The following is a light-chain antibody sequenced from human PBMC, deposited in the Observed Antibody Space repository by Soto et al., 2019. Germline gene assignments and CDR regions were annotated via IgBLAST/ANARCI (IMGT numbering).Light chain of an antibody. CDR2: GAS. CDR3: QQYNNWPPIT. J-gene: IGKJ3*01. Sequence: EVVLTQSPATLSVSPGESVTLSCRASQSVSSYVAWYQHKPGQAPRLLIYGASTRATGIPARFSGSGSGTEFTLTISSLQSEDFAVYYCQQYNNWPPITFGPGTKVDVK. V-gene: IGKV3-15*01. CDR1: QSVSSY.